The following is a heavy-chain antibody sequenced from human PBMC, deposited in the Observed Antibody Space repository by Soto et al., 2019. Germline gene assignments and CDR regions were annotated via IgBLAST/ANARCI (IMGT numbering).Heavy chain of an antibody. D-gene: IGHD5-18*01. Sequence: SETLSLTCAVYGGSFSGFYWSWIRQPPGKGLEWIGESNHVGSTNYNPSLKSRVTMSVDPSKNQFSLRLTSVTAADTAVYYCARVLIAGVTTDWGQGTLVTVSS. CDR1: GGSFSGFY. CDR2: SNHVGST. V-gene: IGHV4-34*01. CDR3: ARVLIAGVTTD. J-gene: IGHJ4*02.